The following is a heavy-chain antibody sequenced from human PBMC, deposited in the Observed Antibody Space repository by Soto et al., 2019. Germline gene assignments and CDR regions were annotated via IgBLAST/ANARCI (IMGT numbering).Heavy chain of an antibody. CDR1: GVTFTSYL. J-gene: IGHJ4*02. CDR2: INSDGSTT. CDR3: AGLPY. Sequence: EVQLLESGGGLVQPGGSLRLSCAASGVTFTSYLMHWGRQVPGEGLVWVSRINSDGSTTNYADSVKGRFTVSRDNAKNTLYLQMNSLRVEDTAVYYCAGLPYWGQGTLVTVSS. V-gene: IGHV3-74*01.